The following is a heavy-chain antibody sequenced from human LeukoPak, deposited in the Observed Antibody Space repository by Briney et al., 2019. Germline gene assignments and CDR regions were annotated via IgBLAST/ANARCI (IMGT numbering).Heavy chain of an antibody. CDR2: IWYDGSNK. V-gene: IGHV3-33*06. J-gene: IGHJ6*03. CDR3: AKPLSLRFLEWLPSDYYYYYYMDV. Sequence: PGRSLRLSCAASGFTFSSYGMHWVRQAPGKGLEWVAVIWYDGSNKYYADSVKGRFTISRDNSKNTLYLQMNSLRAEDTAVYYCAKPLSLRFLEWLPSDYYYYYYMDVWGKGTTVTVSS. CDR1: GFTFSSYG. D-gene: IGHD3-3*01.